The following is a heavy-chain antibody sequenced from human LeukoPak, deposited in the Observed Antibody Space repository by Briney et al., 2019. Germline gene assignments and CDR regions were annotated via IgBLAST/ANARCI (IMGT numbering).Heavy chain of an antibody. Sequence: GGSLRLSCVASGFTFSSYEMNWVRQAPGRGLEWVSYMSFSGSTIYYADSVKGRFTISRDNAKNSLYLQMNSLRAEGTAVYYCARGYSSYYPDAFDIWGQGTMVTVSS. CDR1: GFTFSSYE. CDR3: ARGYSSYYPDAFDI. CDR2: MSFSGSTI. D-gene: IGHD5-12*01. V-gene: IGHV3-48*03. J-gene: IGHJ3*02.